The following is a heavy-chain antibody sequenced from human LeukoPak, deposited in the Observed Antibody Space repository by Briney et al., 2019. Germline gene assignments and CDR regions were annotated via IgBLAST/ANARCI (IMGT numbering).Heavy chain of an antibody. CDR1: GFTFSSYW. D-gene: IGHD3-16*01. Sequence: PWGSLRLSCAASGFTFSSYWMSWVRQAPGKGLEWVANIKQDGSEKYYVDSVKGRFTISRDNAKNSLYLQMSNLRAEDTAVYFCARGGGLDVWGQGATVTVSS. CDR2: IKQDGSEK. J-gene: IGHJ6*02. CDR3: ARGGGLDV. V-gene: IGHV3-7*03.